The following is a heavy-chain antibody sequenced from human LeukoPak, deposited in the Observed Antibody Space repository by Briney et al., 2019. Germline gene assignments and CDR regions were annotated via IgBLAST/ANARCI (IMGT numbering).Heavy chain of an antibody. D-gene: IGHD1-7*01. V-gene: IGHV3-30*02. CDR3: AKVGWHQLLGITGTTWLY. J-gene: IGHJ4*02. Sequence: GGSLRLSCAASGFTFSSYGMHWVRQAPGKGLEWVAFIRYDGSNKYYADSVKGRFTISRDNSKNTLYLQMNSLRAEDTAVYYCAKVGWHQLLGITGTTWLYWGQGTLVTVSS. CDR2: IRYDGSNK. CDR1: GFTFSSYG.